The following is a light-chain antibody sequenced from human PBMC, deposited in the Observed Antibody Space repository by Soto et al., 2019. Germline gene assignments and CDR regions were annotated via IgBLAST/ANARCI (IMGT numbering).Light chain of an antibody. Sequence: EIVLTQSAGTLSLSPGERATLSCRASESVSLNYLAWYQQKPGQTPRLLIYGASRRATGIPDRFTAGGSGTDFTLTITRLEPEDFAVYYCQQYGSSPYTVGQGTKLEIK. CDR1: ESVSLNY. V-gene: IGKV3-20*01. CDR3: QQYGSSPYT. J-gene: IGKJ2*01. CDR2: GAS.